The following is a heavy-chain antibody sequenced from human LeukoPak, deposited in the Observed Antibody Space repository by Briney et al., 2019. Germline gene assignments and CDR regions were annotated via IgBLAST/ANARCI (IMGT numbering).Heavy chain of an antibody. V-gene: IGHV4-39*07. J-gene: IGHJ4*02. CDR2: IYYRGST. D-gene: IGHD6-13*01. Sequence: PSGTLSLTCTLSGGSISSSSNYWGWIRQPPGKGLEWIGCIYYRGSTYYNPSLKNRVTISVDTSKSQFSLKLSSVTAADTAVYYCARIGYSSSGGDYWGQGTLVTVSS. CDR1: GGSISSSSNY. CDR3: ARIGYSSSGGDY.